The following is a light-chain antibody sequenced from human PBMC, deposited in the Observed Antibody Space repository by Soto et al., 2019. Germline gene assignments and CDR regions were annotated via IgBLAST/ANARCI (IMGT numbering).Light chain of an antibody. V-gene: IGKV3-11*01. CDR2: DVS. Sequence: EIVLTQSPATLSLSPGERATLSCRASQSVSSYLAWYQQKPGQAPRLLILDVSNRATGIPDRFSGSGSGTDFTLTISSLEPEDFAVYYCQQRLNWPRTFGQGTKVEIK. CDR3: QQRLNWPRT. CDR1: QSVSSY. J-gene: IGKJ1*01.